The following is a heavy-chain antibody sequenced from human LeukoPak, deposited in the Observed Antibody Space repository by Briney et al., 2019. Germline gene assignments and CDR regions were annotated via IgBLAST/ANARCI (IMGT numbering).Heavy chain of an antibody. CDR3: ARGALYYFDY. CDR2: INPDSGVT. J-gene: IGHJ4*02. V-gene: IGHV1-2*02. CDR1: GYTFTDYY. Sequence: GASVKVSCKASGYTFTDYYIHWVRQAPGQGLECMGWINPDSGVTHYAQKFQGRVTMTRDTSISTAYMELSGLRSDDIDDTAVYYCARGALYYFDYWGQGTLVTVSS. D-gene: IGHD2-2*02.